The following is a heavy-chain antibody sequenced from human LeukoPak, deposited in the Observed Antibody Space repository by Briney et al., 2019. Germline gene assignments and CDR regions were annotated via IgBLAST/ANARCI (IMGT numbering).Heavy chain of an antibody. V-gene: IGHV3-30*02. CDR1: GFTFSSYG. Sequence: QPGGSLRLSCAASGFTFSSYGMHWVRQAPGKGLEWVAFIRYDGSNKYYADSVKGRFTISRDNSKSTLYLQMNSLRAEDTAVYYCAKDLSKGLLYRRGMYYFDYWGQGTLVTVSS. D-gene: IGHD3-10*01. CDR2: IRYDGSNK. J-gene: IGHJ4*02. CDR3: AKDLSKGLLYRRGMYYFDY.